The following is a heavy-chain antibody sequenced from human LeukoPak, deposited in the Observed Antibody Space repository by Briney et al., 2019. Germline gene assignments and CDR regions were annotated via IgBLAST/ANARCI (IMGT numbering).Heavy chain of an antibody. CDR1: GGSISSGSYC. D-gene: IGHD6-13*01. V-gene: IGHV4-61*09. CDR2: IYTSGNT. J-gene: IGHJ6*03. CDR3: ARGSSSWYVYYYYYMDV. Sequence: SETLSLTCTVSGGSISSGSYCWSWIRQPAGKGLEWIGHIYTSGNTNYNPSLKSRVTISVDTSKNQFSLKLSSVTAADTAVYYCARGSSSWYVYYYYYMDVWGKGTTVTVSS.